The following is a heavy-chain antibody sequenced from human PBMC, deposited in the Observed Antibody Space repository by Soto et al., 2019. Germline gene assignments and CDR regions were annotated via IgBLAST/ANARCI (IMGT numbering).Heavy chain of an antibody. CDR2: ISASTGNT. V-gene: IGHV1-18*04. D-gene: IGHD5-12*01. CDR3: ARSPRVIVAAKGTLDY. J-gene: IGHJ4*02. CDR1: GYTFTSYG. Sequence: ASVKVSCKASGYTFTSYGINWVRQAPGQGLEWMGWISASTGNTNYAESVQGRVTLTTDISTSTAYMELRRLTSNDTAVYYCARSPRVIVAAKGTLDYWGQGTPVTSPQ.